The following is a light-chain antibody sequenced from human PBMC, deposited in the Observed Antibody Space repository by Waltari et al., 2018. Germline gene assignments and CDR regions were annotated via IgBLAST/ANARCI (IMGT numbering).Light chain of an antibody. J-gene: IGKJ2*03. CDR3: QQLKAFPHS. CDR1: QNISRW. Sequence: DIQMTQSPSSVSASIGDRVTITCRASQNISRWLAWYQQKAGQAPALLLYAGSNLQRGVPSRFSGSTSGTDFTHFTLTIASLQPEDFATYYCQQLKAFPHSFGQGTSLEI. CDR2: AGS. V-gene: IGKV1-12*01.